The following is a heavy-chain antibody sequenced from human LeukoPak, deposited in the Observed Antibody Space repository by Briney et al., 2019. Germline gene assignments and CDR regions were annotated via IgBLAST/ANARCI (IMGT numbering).Heavy chain of an antibody. CDR1: GLSFSSYG. V-gene: IGHV3-30*02. D-gene: IGHD6-13*01. CDR3: AKGDSTTWSAFEI. Sequence: GGSLRLSCAASGLSFSSYGMHWVRQAPGKGLEWVAFIRYDETKKYYADSVKGRFTISRDNSKNTLYLQMNSLRAEDTAVFYCAKGDSTTWSAFEIWGQGTMFTVSS. J-gene: IGHJ3*02. CDR2: IRYDETKK.